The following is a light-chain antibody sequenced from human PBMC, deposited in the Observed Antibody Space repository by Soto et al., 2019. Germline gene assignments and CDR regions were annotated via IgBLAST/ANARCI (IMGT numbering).Light chain of an antibody. CDR3: SSYTTSHVV. CDR2: EVN. Sequence: QSVLTQPPSASGSPGQSVAISCTGTSSDVGGYNYVSWYQQHPGKAPKLMIYEVNKRPSGVPDRFSGSKSGNTASLTVSGLQAEDEADYYCSSYTTSHVVFGGGTKLTVL. J-gene: IGLJ2*01. CDR1: SSDVGGYNY. V-gene: IGLV2-8*01.